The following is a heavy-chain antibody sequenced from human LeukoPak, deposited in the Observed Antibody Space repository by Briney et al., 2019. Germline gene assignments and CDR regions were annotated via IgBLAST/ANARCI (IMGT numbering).Heavy chain of an antibody. V-gene: IGHV3-23*01. CDR2: ISNSGTIT. CDR3: TTESFHY. Sequence: GGSLRLSCAVSGFTFGRFAMNWVRQAPGKGLEWVSIISNSGTITSYADSVKGRFTISRDNSKNTVYLQMDSLRAEDTALYYCTTESFHYWGQGSLVAVSS. CDR1: GFTFGRFA. J-gene: IGHJ4*02. D-gene: IGHD3-10*01.